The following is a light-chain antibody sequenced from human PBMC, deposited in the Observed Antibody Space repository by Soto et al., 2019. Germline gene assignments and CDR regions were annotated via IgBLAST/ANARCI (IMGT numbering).Light chain of an antibody. J-gene: IGLJ2*01. V-gene: IGLV1-51*01. CDR3: GTWDSGLSVVV. Sequence: QSVLKQPPSVSAAPGQRVTISCSGSNSNIGNKDVSWYRQFPGTAPKLLIYDNNRRPSGIPDRFSASKSGTLATLAITGLQTGDEADYYCGTWDSGLSVVVFGGGTKLTVL. CDR1: NSNIGNKD. CDR2: DNN.